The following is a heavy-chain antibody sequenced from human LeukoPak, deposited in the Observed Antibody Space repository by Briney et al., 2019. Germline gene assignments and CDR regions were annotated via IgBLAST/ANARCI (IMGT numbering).Heavy chain of an antibody. Sequence: ASVKVSCKASGYTFTGYYMHWVRQAPGQGLEWMGWINPNSGGTNYAQKFQGRVTMTRDTSISTAYMELGRLRSDDTAVYYCARADYYYDSSGYYYGYWGQGTLVTVSS. D-gene: IGHD3-22*01. V-gene: IGHV1-2*02. CDR3: ARADYYYDSSGYYYGY. CDR2: INPNSGGT. CDR1: GYTFTGYY. J-gene: IGHJ4*02.